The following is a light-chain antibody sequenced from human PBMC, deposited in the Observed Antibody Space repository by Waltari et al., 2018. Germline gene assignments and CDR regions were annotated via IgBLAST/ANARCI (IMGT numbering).Light chain of an antibody. CDR1: QSITTY. J-gene: IGKJ3*01. CDR3: QQTYSTPPFT. Sequence: DIQMTQSPSSLSASVGDRVTITCRARQSITTYLNWYQQKPGKAPNLLIYGASSLQSGVPSRFSGSGSGTDFTLTISSLQPEDFATYYCQQTYSTPPFTFGPGTKVDI. V-gene: IGKV1-39*01. CDR2: GAS.